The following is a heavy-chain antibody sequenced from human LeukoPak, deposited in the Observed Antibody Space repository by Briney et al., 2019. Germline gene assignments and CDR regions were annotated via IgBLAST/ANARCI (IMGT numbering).Heavy chain of an antibody. Sequence: GGSLRLSCAASGFSVSDNYMNWVRQAPGKGLEWVSVIYGGDFTQYAGSVRGRFTISRDNSKNTVYLQMNSLRADDTAMYYCVRYSYGGPHYWSQGTLVTVSS. D-gene: IGHD3-10*01. J-gene: IGHJ4*02. CDR1: GFSVSDNY. V-gene: IGHV3-53*01. CDR2: IYGGDFT. CDR3: VRYSYGGPHY.